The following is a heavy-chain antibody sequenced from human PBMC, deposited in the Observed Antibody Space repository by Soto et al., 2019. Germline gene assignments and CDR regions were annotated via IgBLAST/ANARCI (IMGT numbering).Heavy chain of an antibody. D-gene: IGHD3-10*01. V-gene: IGHV4-39*01. CDR2: IDYSGNT. CDR1: GASISSSGYY. Sequence: QLQLQQSGPGLVKPSETLSLTCTVSGASISSSGYYWGWIRQPPGRGLEWIGSIDYSGNTYYNPSPKNVVTVSVETSKNQFALELRYVTAADTTGEYCVRRGLVWHQSSYYCGGWGQGALVTVSS. CDR3: VRRGLVWHQSSYYCGG. J-gene: IGHJ4*02.